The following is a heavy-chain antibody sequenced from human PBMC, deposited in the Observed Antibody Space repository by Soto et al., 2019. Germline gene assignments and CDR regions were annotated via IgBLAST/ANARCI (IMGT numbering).Heavy chain of an antibody. J-gene: IGHJ2*01. Sequence: QVQLQQWGAGPMRPLETLSLTCGVSGGSFSGYYWAWIRQSPGKGLEWIGEINDRGSINYNPSLKSRVSISVDTSETHYSLKLRSVTAADTAVYYCARESHDILTGPRWVWYFDLWGRGTLVTVSS. CDR2: INDRGSI. V-gene: IGHV4-34*01. CDR3: ARESHDILTGPRWVWYFDL. CDR1: GGSFSGYY. D-gene: IGHD3-9*01.